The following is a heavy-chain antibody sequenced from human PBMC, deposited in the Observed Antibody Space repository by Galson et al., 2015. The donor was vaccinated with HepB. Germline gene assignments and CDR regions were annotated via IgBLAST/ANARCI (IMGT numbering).Heavy chain of an antibody. J-gene: IGHJ5*02. D-gene: IGHD3-10*01. CDR2: ISSSSSYT. Sequence: SLRLSCAASGFTFSDYYMSWIRQAPGKGLEWVSYISSSSSYTNYADSVKGRFTISRDNSKNTLYLQMNSLRAEDTAVYYCAKDQFTMVRGVTLNWFDPWGQGTLVTVSS. CDR3: AKDQFTMVRGVTLNWFDP. CDR1: GFTFSDYY. V-gene: IGHV3-11*05.